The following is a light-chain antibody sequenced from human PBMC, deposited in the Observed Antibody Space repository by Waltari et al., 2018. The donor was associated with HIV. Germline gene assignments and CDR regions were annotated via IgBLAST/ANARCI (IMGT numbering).Light chain of an antibody. V-gene: IGLV2-18*02. Sequence: QSALTQPPSVSGSPGQSVTIPCTGTSNDVGAHNRVPWYQQSPGTAPKLIIYEVSNRPSGVPDRFSGSKTGNTASLTISGLQAEDEADYYCSSYTSSATYVFGTGTKVTVL. CDR3: SSYTSSATYV. J-gene: IGLJ1*01. CDR1: SNDVGAHNR. CDR2: EVS.